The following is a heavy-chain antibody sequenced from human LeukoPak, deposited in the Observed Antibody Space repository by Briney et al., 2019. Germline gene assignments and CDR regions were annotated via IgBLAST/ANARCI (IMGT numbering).Heavy chain of an antibody. CDR1: GFTLSDYY. Sequence: PGGSLRLSCAASGFTLSDYYMSWIRPAPGKGLEWVSYIGGSSTYTNYADSVKGRFTISRDNAKNSLYLQMNSLRAEDTAVYYCARSYGSGSYYNDGYGGQGTLVTVS. D-gene: IGHD3-10*01. CDR3: ARSYGSGSYYNDGY. V-gene: IGHV3-11*03. CDR2: IGGSSTYT. J-gene: IGHJ4*02.